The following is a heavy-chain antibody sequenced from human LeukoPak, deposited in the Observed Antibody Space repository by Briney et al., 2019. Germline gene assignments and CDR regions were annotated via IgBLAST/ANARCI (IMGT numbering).Heavy chain of an antibody. J-gene: IGHJ4*02. D-gene: IGHD3-22*01. CDR3: ARDTAGYYDSCGYPYYFDY. CDR1: GGSISSYY. Sequence: PSETLSLTCTVSGGSISSYYWSWIRQPPGKGLEWIGYIYYSGSTNYNPSLKSRVTISVDTSKNQFSLKLSSVTAADTAVYYCARDTAGYYDSCGYPYYFDYWGQGTLVTVSS. V-gene: IGHV4-59*01. CDR2: IYYSGST.